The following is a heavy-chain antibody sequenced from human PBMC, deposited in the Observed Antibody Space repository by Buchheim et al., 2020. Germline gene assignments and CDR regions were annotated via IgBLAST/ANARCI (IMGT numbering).Heavy chain of an antibody. J-gene: IGHJ4*02. V-gene: IGHV4-59*08. CDR2: IYYSGST. Sequence: QVQLQQWGAGLVKPSETLSLTCSVSGGSIRSNYWSWIRQPPGKGLEWIGYIYYSGSTNYNLSLKSRVTILVDTSKNQFSLQLGSVTAADTAVYYCARIVSAPLTVSGGFDHWGQG. CDR1: GGSIRSNY. CDR3: ARIVSAPLTVSGGFDH. D-gene: IGHD6-19*01.